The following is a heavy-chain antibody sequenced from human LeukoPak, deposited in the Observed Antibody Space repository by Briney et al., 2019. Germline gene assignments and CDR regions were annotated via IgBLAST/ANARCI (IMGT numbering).Heavy chain of an antibody. CDR3: ATADSSGYYSISFDY. Sequence: ASVKVSCKVSGYTLTELSMHWVRQAPGKGLEWMGGFDPEDGETIYAQKFQGRVTMTEDTSTDTAYMELSSLRSEDTAVYCCATADSSGYYSISFDYWGQGTLVTVSS. V-gene: IGHV1-24*01. CDR2: FDPEDGET. J-gene: IGHJ4*02. D-gene: IGHD3-22*01. CDR1: GYTLTELS.